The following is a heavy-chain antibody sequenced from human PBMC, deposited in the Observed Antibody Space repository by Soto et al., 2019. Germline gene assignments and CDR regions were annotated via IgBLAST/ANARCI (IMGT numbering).Heavy chain of an antibody. Sequence: GESLKISCKGSGYSFAGYWITWVRQKPGKGLEWMGRIDPSDSQTYYSPSFRGHVTISATKSITTVFLQWSSLRASDTTMYYCARQIYDSDTGPNFQYYFDSWGQGAPVTVSS. CDR3: ARQIYDSDTGPNFQYYFDS. CDR1: GYSFAGYW. D-gene: IGHD3-22*01. V-gene: IGHV5-10-1*01. CDR2: IDPSDSQT. J-gene: IGHJ4*02.